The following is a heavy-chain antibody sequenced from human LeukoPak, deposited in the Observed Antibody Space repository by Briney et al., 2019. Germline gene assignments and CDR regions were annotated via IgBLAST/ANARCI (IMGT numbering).Heavy chain of an antibody. V-gene: IGHV3-20*04. CDR3: AKDWSRGSYCDSSGYFFDY. CDR1: GFTFDDYG. CDR2: INWNGGST. D-gene: IGHD3-22*01. Sequence: GGSLRLSCAASGFTFDDYGMSWVRQAPGKGLEWVSGINWNGGSTGYADSVKGRFTISRDNAKNSLYLQMNSLRAEDTAVYYCAKDWSRGSYCDSSGYFFDYWGQGTLVTVSS. J-gene: IGHJ4*02.